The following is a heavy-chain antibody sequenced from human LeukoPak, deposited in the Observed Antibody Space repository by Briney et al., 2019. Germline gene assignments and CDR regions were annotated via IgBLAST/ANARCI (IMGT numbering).Heavy chain of an antibody. CDR1: GYTFTSYG. J-gene: IGHJ5*02. D-gene: IGHD6-13*01. CDR3: ARGPRQVGSSSWYWFDP. Sequence: VASVTVSCKASGYTFTSYGISWVRQAPGQGLEWMGWISAYNGNTNYAQKLQGRVTMTTDTSTSTAYMELRSLRSDDTAVYYCARGPRQVGSSSWYWFDPWGQGTLVTVSS. CDR2: ISAYNGNT. V-gene: IGHV1-18*01.